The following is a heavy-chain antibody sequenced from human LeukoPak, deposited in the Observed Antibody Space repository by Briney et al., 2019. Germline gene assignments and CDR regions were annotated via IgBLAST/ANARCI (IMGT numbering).Heavy chain of an antibody. CDR1: GGSISRYY. Sequence: PSETLSLNCTVSGGSISRYYWSWLRQPPGKGLEWIGYIYFSGSTNYNPSLKSRVTISVDTSKNHFSLKMRSVTAADTAVYYCVKNFDPWGQGTLVTVSS. CDR2: IYFSGST. CDR3: VKNFDP. J-gene: IGHJ5*02. V-gene: IGHV4-59*12.